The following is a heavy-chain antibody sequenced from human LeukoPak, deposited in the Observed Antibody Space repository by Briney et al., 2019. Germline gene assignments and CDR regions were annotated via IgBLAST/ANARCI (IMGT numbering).Heavy chain of an antibody. CDR1: GGTFSSYA. Sequence: SVKVSCKASGGTFSSYAISWVRQAPGQGLEWMGGIIPIFGTANYAQKFQGRVTITADESTSTAYMELSSLRSEDTAVYYCARDLTRGGDIYYDSSGYYKDWGQGTLVTVSS. CDR3: ARDLTRGGDIYYDSSGYYKD. J-gene: IGHJ4*02. D-gene: IGHD3-22*01. V-gene: IGHV1-69*01. CDR2: IIPIFGTA.